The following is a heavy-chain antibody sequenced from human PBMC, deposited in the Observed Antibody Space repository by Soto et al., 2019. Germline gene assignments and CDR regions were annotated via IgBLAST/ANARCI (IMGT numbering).Heavy chain of an antibody. V-gene: IGHV3-11*01. CDR3: ARAYSDAFDI. CDR2: ISSSGTGI. CDR1: GFTFSDYY. D-gene: IGHD2-15*01. Sequence: GGSLRLSCAASGFTFSDYYMTWIRQAPGKGLEWVSYISSSGTGIYYADSVKGRFTISRDNGKNSLYLQMSSLRVEDTAVYFCARAYSDAFDIWGQGTMVTVSS. J-gene: IGHJ3*02.